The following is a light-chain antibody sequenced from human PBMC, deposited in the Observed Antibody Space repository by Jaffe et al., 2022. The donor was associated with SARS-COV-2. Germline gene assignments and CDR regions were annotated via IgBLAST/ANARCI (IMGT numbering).Light chain of an antibody. CDR3: SSYTITSTVI. Sequence: QSALTQPASVSGSPGQSITFSCTGSSSDVGNYNFVSWYQQHPGKAPKLLIYDVTNRPSGVSTRFSGSKSGNSASLTISGLQAEDEADYYCSSYTITSTVIFGGGTKLTVL. CDR2: DVT. CDR1: SSDVGNYNF. V-gene: IGLV2-14*03. J-gene: IGLJ2*01.